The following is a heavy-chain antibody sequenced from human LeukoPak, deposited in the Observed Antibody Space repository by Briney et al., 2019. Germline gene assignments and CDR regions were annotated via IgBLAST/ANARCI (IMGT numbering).Heavy chain of an antibody. Sequence: GGSLRLSCAASGFTFSSYSMNWVRQAPGKGLEWVSSISSSSSYIYYADSVKGRFTISRDNAKNSLYLQMNSLRAEDTAVYYCAAWNYYGSGSYIRSGAFDIWGQGTMVTVSS. J-gene: IGHJ3*02. D-gene: IGHD3-10*01. CDR3: AAWNYYGSGSYIRSGAFDI. V-gene: IGHV3-21*01. CDR2: ISSSSSYI. CDR1: GFTFSSYS.